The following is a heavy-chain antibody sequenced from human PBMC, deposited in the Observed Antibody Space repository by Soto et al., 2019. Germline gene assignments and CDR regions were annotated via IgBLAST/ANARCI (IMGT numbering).Heavy chain of an antibody. CDR1: EYTFTNYW. CDR3: ARLLNIFDFDY. V-gene: IGHV5-51*01. Sequence: PGESLKISCKCSEYTFTNYWIGWVRQMPGKGLEWMGIIYPGDSDTRYSPSFQGQVTISADKSISTAYLQWSSLKASDNAIYYCARLLNIFDFDYWGQGTLVTVSS. D-gene: IGHD2-21*01. CDR2: IYPGDSDT. J-gene: IGHJ4*02.